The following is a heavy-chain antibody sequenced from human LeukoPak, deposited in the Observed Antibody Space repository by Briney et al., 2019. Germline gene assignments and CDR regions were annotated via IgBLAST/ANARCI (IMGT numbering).Heavy chain of an antibody. CDR2: ISSSSSYI. V-gene: IGHV3-21*01. CDR1: GFTFSSYS. D-gene: IGHD4-17*01. CDR3: ARISYGDYPTDY. J-gene: IGHJ4*02. Sequence: GGSLRLSCAASGFTFSSYSMNWVRQAPGKGLEWVSSISSSSSYIYYADSVKGRFTISRDNAKNSLYLQMNSLRAEDTAVYYCARISYGDYPTDYWGQGTLVTVSS.